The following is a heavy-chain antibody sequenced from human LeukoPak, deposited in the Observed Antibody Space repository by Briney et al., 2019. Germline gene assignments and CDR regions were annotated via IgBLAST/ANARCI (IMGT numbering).Heavy chain of an antibody. J-gene: IGHJ5*02. Sequence: GGSLRLSCLASGFTFDDYVMTWVRQAAGKRLEWISSIHGSGETTYYADSVKGRFTISRDNSKNTLYLEMNTLRVEDTALYYCARVLMRSDWFDPWGQGTLVTVSS. CDR1: GFTFDDYV. CDR2: IHGSGETT. D-gene: IGHD2-8*01. CDR3: ARVLMRSDWFDP. V-gene: IGHV3-23*01.